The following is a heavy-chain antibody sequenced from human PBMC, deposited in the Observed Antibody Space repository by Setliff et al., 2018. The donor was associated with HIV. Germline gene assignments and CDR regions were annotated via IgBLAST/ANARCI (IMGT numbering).Heavy chain of an antibody. CDR1: GFTFSSYW. D-gene: IGHD3-3*01. CDR2: INSDGSST. J-gene: IGHJ6*02. V-gene: IGHV3-74*03. Sequence: PGGSLRLSCAASGFTFSSYWMHWVRQVPGKGLVWVSRINSDGSSTTYADFVKGRFTISRDNSKNTLYLQMNSLRAEDTAVDYCARVGDYNFWSGYKYNYYYGMDVWGQGTTVTV. CDR3: ARVGDYNFWSGYKYNYYYGMDV.